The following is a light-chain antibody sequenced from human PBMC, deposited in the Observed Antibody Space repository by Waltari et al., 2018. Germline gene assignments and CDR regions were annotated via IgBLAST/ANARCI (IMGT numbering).Light chain of an antibody. CDR2: TAS. J-gene: IGKJ2*01. CDR1: QNIGNF. CDR3: QESFNSPYT. Sequence: DIQMTQSPSSLSASVGDRVTISCRASQNIGNFLNWYQQKPGKAPTLLIHTASSLQSGVPSRFSASGSGTDFSLTISSLQPEDFATYYCQESFNSPYTFGQGTRVEIK. V-gene: IGKV1-39*01.